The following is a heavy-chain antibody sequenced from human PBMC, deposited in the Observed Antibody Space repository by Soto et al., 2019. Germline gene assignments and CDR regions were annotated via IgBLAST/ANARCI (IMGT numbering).Heavy chain of an antibody. CDR2: FDPEDGET. V-gene: IGHV1-24*01. CDR3: ATSIDSGWYQFAFDI. CDR1: GYTLTELS. D-gene: IGHD6-19*01. J-gene: IGHJ3*02. Sequence: ASVKVSCKVSGYTLTELSMHWVRQAPGKGLEWMGGFDPEDGETIYAQKFQGRVTMTEDTSTDTAYMELSSLRSEDTAVYYCATSIDSGWYQFAFDIWGQGTMVTVSS.